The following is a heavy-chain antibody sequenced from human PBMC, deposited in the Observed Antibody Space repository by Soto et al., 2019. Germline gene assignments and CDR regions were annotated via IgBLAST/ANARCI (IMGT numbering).Heavy chain of an antibody. CDR3: AREDVADAFDI. CDR2: IIPILGIT. J-gene: IGHJ3*02. V-gene: IGHV1-69*04. D-gene: IGHD5-12*01. CDR1: GGTFSSYT. Sequence: SVKVSCKASGGTFSSYTISWVRQAPGQGLEWMGRIIPILGITNYAQKFQGRVTMTGDTSTSTAYMELSSLRSEDTAVYYCAREDVADAFDIWGQGTMVTVSS.